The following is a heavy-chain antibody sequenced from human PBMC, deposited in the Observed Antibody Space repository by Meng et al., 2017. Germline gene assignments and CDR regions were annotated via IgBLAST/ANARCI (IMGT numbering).Heavy chain of an antibody. D-gene: IGHD6-13*01. Sequence: TFTQSRPTLFNPTQHLPLPCTFSGVALSTSGVGVGLLRQPPGKALEWLALIYWNDDKRYSPSLKSRLTITKDTSKNQVVLTMTNMDPVDTATYYCAHRQGVAAAGTLDYWGQGTLVTVSS. CDR3: AHRQGVAAAGTLDY. CDR2: IYWNDDK. V-gene: IGHV2-5*01. CDR1: GVALSTSGVG. J-gene: IGHJ4*02.